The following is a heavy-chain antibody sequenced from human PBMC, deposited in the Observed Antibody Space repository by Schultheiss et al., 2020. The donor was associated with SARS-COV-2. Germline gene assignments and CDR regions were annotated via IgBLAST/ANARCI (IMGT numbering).Heavy chain of an antibody. Sequence: GGSLRLSCAASGFTVSSNYMSWVRQAPGKGLEWVSVIYSGGSTYYADSVKGSFTISRDNPKNTLNLQMNSLRCDVTAVYYCARDFALRYVDRDYYAMDVWGQGTTVTVSS. D-gene: IGHD3-9*01. CDR1: GFTVSSNY. CDR3: ARDFALRYVDRDYYAMDV. CDR2: IYSGGST. V-gene: IGHV3-66*01. J-gene: IGHJ6*02.